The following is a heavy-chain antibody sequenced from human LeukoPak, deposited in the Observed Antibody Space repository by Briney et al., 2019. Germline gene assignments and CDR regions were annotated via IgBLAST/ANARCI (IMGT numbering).Heavy chain of an antibody. V-gene: IGHV3-21*01. J-gene: IGHJ4*02. D-gene: IGHD3-22*01. CDR1: GYTFSDLS. Sequence: GGSLTLSCAASGYTFSDLSVNWVRQAPGKGLEWVSSISVRSNYRYYADSVRGRFTISRDDARDSLFLQMNSLRAEDTAVYFCVRLRRNNDRSGYYYYYDYWGQGTLVTVSS. CDR2: ISVRSNYR. CDR3: VRLRRNNDRSGYYYYYDY.